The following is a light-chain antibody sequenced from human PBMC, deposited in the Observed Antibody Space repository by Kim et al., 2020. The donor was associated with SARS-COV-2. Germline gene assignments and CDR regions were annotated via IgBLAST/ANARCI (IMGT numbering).Light chain of an antibody. CDR3: QQSYSTPRT. Sequence: ESVGERVTVTCRASQSISSYLNWYQQKPGKAPKLLIYAASSLQSRVPSRFSGSGSGTDFTLTISSLQPEDFATYYCQQSYSTPRTFGQGTKVDIK. V-gene: IGKV1-39*01. CDR1: QSISSY. CDR2: AAS. J-gene: IGKJ1*01.